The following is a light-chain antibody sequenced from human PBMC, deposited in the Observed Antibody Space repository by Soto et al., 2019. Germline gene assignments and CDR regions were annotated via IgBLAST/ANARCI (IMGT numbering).Light chain of an antibody. CDR1: QHVTTTY. V-gene: IGKV3-20*01. CDR2: GAS. Sequence: IVLTQSRATLSLSPGERATLSCTASQHVTTTYIAWYQQKFGQAPRLLIYGASTKATGTPDRFTGGGFGTDFTLTISRVEPEDFAVYYCQQYDSSFTFGGGTKVEMK. J-gene: IGKJ4*01. CDR3: QQYDSSFT.